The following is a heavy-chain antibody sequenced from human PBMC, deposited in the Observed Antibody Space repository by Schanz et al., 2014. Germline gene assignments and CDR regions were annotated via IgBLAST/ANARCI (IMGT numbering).Heavy chain of an antibody. V-gene: IGHV3-23*01. CDR2: ISGSGGST. CDR3: AKVRYSSGWRGDYFDE. J-gene: IGHJ4*02. Sequence: EVQLLESGGGLVQPGGSLRLSCAASGFTFSSYAMSWVRQAPGKGLEWVSAISGSGGSTYYADSVKGRFTISRDNSKNTPYLQMNSLRAEDTAVYYCAKVRYSSGWRGDYFDEWGQGTLVTVSS. CDR1: GFTFSSYA. D-gene: IGHD6-25*01.